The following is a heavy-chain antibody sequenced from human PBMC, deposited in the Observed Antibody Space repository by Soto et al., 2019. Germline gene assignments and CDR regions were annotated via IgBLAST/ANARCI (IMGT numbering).Heavy chain of an antibody. J-gene: IGHJ5*02. CDR3: ARAKGDFWSGYSGTNWFEP. D-gene: IGHD3-3*01. Sequence: QVQLVESGGGVVQPGRSLRLSCAASGFTFSSYAMHWVRQAPGKGLEWVAVISYDGSNKYSADSVKGRFTISRDNSMNTLDLQMNSLRAEDTAVYYCARAKGDFWSGYSGTNWFEPWGEGTLVTVSS. CDR2: ISYDGSNK. CDR1: GFTFSSYA. V-gene: IGHV3-30-3*01.